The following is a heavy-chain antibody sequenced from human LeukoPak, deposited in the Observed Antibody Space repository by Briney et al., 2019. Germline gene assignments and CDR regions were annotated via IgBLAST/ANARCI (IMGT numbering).Heavy chain of an antibody. CDR1: GFTFSTYA. Sequence: GGSLRLSCAASGFTFSTYAVSWVRQAPGKGLEWVANIKQDGSEKYYVDSVKGRFTISRDNAKNSLYLQMNSLRAEDTAVYYCVKVPFRGSFLDYWGQGTLVTVSS. V-gene: IGHV3-7*03. CDR2: IKQDGSEK. CDR3: VKVPFRGSFLDY. D-gene: IGHD1-26*01. J-gene: IGHJ4*02.